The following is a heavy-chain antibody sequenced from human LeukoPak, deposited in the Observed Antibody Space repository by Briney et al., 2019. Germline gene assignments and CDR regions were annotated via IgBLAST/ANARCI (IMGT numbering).Heavy chain of an antibody. J-gene: IGHJ4*02. CDR1: GFTFSSYE. CDR2: ISSSGSTI. Sequence: GGSLRLSCAASGFTFSSYEMNWVRQAPGKGLEWASYISSSGSTIYYADSVKGRFTISRDNAKNSLYLQMNSLRAEDTAVYYCAGRLLWFGELLGVFDYWGQGTLVTVSS. D-gene: IGHD3-10*01. CDR3: AGRLLWFGELLGVFDY. V-gene: IGHV3-48*03.